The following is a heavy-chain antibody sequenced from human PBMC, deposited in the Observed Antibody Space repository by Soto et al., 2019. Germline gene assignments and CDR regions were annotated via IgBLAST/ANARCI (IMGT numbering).Heavy chain of an antibody. V-gene: IGHV3-53*01. CDR2: IYSGGST. CDR1: GFTVSSNY. J-gene: IGHJ4*02. D-gene: IGHD6-6*01. CDR3: ARESGGSSSRPFDY. Sequence: GGSLRLSCAASGFTVSSNYMSWVRQAPGKGLEWVSVIYSGGSTYYADSVKGRFTISRDNSKNTLYLQMNSLRAEDTAVYYCARESGGSSSRPFDYWGQGTLVTVSS.